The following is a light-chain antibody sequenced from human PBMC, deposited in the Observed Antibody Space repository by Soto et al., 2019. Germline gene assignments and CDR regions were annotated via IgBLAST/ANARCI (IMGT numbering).Light chain of an antibody. CDR2: SAS. V-gene: IGKV1-27*01. CDR1: QDIGPY. CDR3: QKYDSGPLT. Sequence: DIQMTQSPSSLSASVGDRVTITCRASQDIGPYLAWYQQKSGRVPELLIYSASTLQSGVPSRFSGNGSGADFSLTISGLQPEDAATYYCQKYDSGPLTFGGGNKVEI. J-gene: IGKJ4*02.